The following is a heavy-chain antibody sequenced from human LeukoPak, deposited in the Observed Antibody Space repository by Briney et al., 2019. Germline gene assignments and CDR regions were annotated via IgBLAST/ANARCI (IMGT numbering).Heavy chain of an antibody. CDR2: INPNSGGT. V-gene: IGHV1-2*02. J-gene: IGHJ4*02. CDR3: ARDDYGDPNFDY. Sequence: ASVKVSCEASGYTFTGYYMHWVRQAPGQGLEWMGWINPNSGGTNYAQKFQGRVTMTRDTSISTAYMELSRLRSDDTAVYYCARDDYGDPNFDYWGQGTLVTVSS. D-gene: IGHD4-17*01. CDR1: GYTFTGYY.